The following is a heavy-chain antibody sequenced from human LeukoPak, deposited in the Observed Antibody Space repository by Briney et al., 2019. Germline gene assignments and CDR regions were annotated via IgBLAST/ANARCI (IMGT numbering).Heavy chain of an antibody. J-gene: IGHJ4*02. D-gene: IGHD3-10*01. CDR2: IIPILGIA. CDR3: ARDSPYGSGSLDY. CDR1: GGTFSSYA. V-gene: IGHV1-69*04. Sequence: PVKVSCKASGGTFSSYAISWVRQAPGQGLEWMGRIIPILGIANYAQKFQGRVTITADKSTSTAYMELSSLRSEDTAVYYCARDSPYGSGSLDYWGQGTLVTVST.